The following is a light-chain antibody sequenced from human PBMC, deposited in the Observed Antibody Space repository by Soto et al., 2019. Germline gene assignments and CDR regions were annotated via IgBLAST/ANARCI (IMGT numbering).Light chain of an antibody. CDR2: EDN. CDR1: SGSIASNY. CDR3: QSYDSSIVV. Sequence: NFMLTQPHSVSEAPGKTVTISFTRSSGSIASNYVQWYQQRPGRAPTTVIYEDNQRPSGVPDRFSGSIDSSSNSASLTITGLKTADEADYYCQSYDSSIVVFGGGTKLNVL. V-gene: IGLV6-57*03. J-gene: IGLJ2*01.